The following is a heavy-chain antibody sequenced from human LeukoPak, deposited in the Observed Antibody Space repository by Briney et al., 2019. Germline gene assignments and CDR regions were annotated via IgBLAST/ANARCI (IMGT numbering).Heavy chain of an antibody. Sequence: GASVKVSCKASGDTFTGYYMHWVRQAPGQGLEWMGWINPNSGGTNYAQKFQGRVTMTRDTSISTAYMELSRLRSDDTAVYYCARDVTFYGGGLVDIWGQGTMVTVSS. CDR1: GDTFTGYY. CDR3: ARDVTFYGGGLVDI. CDR2: INPNSGGT. J-gene: IGHJ3*02. V-gene: IGHV1-2*02. D-gene: IGHD6-19*01.